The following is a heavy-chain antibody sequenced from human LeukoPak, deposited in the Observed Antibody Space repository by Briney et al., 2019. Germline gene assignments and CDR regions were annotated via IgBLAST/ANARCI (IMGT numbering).Heavy chain of an antibody. CDR2: IRSKAFGATT. V-gene: IGHV3-49*04. CDR1: GFTFGDYA. Sequence: PGGSLRLSCKPSGFTFGDYAMSWVRQAPGKGLEWVGFIRSKAFGATTDYGASVAGRFTVSRDDSKGIAYLQMNSLKTEDTAVYYCTRDCSGSRCYEEMDYWGQGTLVTVSS. J-gene: IGHJ4*02. D-gene: IGHD2-15*01. CDR3: TRDCSGSRCYEEMDY.